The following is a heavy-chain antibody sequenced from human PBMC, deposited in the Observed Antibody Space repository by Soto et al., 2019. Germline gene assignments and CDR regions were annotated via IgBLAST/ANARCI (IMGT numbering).Heavy chain of an antibody. V-gene: IGHV2-5*02. CDR3: EQRLRDYGLGRERATYFDP. CDR1: GFSLSTTGVG. CDR2: IYWDYDK. Sequence: KESGPTLVRPTQTLTLTCTFSGFSLSTTGVGVGWIRQPPGKALEWLALIYWDYDKRYSPSLKSRLTITKDTSKNEVILTMTNMAPVDTATYYCEQRLRDYGLGRERATYFDPWGQGTLVTVSS. J-gene: IGHJ5*02. D-gene: IGHD3-10*01.